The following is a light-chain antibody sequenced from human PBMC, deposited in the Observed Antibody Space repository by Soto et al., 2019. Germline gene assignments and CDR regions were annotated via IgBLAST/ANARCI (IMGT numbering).Light chain of an antibody. CDR2: DAS. CDR1: LSVSVY. CDR3: QHYGGSFI. V-gene: IGKV3-11*01. J-gene: IGKJ3*01. Sequence: VVLTQSPATLSLSPGERATLSCRTSLSVSVYLDWYQQKPCQAPRLLIYDASNRATGIPARFSGSGSATDFTLTISSLEPEDFAVYYCQHYGGSFIFGPGTKVDIK.